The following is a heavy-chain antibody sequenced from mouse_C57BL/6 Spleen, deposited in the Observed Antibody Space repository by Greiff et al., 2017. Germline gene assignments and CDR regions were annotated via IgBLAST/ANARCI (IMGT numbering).Heavy chain of an antibody. CDR3: ARGVITTVVATGFDY. Sequence: QVQLQQPGAELVMPGASVKLSCKASGYTFTSYWMHWVKQRPGQGLEWIGEIDPSDSYTNYNQKFKGKSTLTVDKSSSTAYMQRSSLTSEDSAVYYCARGVITTVVATGFDYWGQGTTLTVSS. D-gene: IGHD1-1*01. CDR1: GYTFTSYW. J-gene: IGHJ2*01. V-gene: IGHV1-69*01. CDR2: IDPSDSYT.